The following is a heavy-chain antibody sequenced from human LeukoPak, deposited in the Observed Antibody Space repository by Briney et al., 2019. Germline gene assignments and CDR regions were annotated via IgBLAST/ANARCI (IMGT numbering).Heavy chain of an antibody. CDR2: ISAYNGNT. V-gene: IGHV1-18*01. CDR3: ARVISYYYDSSGYWEGYFDY. CDR1: GYTFTSYG. J-gene: IGHJ4*02. D-gene: IGHD3-22*01. Sequence: ASVKVSCKASGYTFTSYGISWVRQAPGQGLEWMGWISAYNGNTNYAQKLQGRVTMTTDTSTSTAYMELSRLRSDDTAVYYCARVISYYYDSSGYWEGYFDYWGQGTLVTVSS.